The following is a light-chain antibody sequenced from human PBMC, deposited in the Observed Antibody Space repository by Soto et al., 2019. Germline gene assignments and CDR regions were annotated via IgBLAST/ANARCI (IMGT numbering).Light chain of an antibody. V-gene: IGLV2-14*01. CDR3: SSYTSSSTLG. Sequence: QSALTQPASVSGSPGQSITISCTGTSSDVGGYNYVSWYQQHPGKAPKLMIYEVSNRPSGVSNRFSGSKSGNTTSLTISGLQAEDEADYYCSSYTSSSTLGVGTWTKLTV. CDR2: EVS. J-gene: IGLJ1*01. CDR1: SSDVGGYNY.